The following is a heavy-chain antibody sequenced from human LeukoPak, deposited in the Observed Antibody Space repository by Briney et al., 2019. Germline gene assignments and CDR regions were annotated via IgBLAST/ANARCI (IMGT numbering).Heavy chain of an antibody. V-gene: IGHV3-9*01. CDR3: AKDRGGSSQLGDAFDV. CDR2: ISYTSETK. D-gene: IGHD2-15*01. J-gene: IGHJ3*01. CDR1: GFPFDEYA. Sequence: GRSLRLSCAAPGFPFDEYAMHWIRQAPGKGLEWVSGISYTSETKGYVDSVKGRFTISRDNSKNSLYLQMNSLRAEDTALYYCAKDRGGSSQLGDAFDVWGHGTMVTVSS.